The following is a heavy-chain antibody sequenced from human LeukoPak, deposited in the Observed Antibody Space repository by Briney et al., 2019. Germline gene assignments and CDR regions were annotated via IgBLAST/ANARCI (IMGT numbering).Heavy chain of an antibody. CDR2: IKQDGNEK. CDR1: GFTFSSYW. J-gene: IGHJ4*02. CDR3: AKSFRVNYGDYYFDF. V-gene: IGHV3-7*03. Sequence: GGSLRLSCAASGFTFSSYWMSWVRQAPGKGLEWVANIKQDGNEKYYVDSVKGRFTISRDNAKNSLYLQMNSLRAEDTAVYFCAKSFRVNYGDYYFDFWGQGTLVTVSS. D-gene: IGHD2-21*02.